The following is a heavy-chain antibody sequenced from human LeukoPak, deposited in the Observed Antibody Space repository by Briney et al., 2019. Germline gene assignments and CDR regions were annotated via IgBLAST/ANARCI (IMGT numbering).Heavy chain of an antibody. D-gene: IGHD5-18*01. J-gene: IGHJ4*02. CDR2: ISYDGSNK. CDR3: ARRGYSYGYYYFDY. CDR1: GFTFSSYG. V-gene: IGHV3-30*19. Sequence: PGGSLRLSCAASGFTFSSYGMHWVRQAPGKGLEWVAVISYDGSNKYYADSVKGRFTISRDNSKNTLYLQMNSLRAEDTAVYYCARRGYSYGYYYFDYWGQGTLVTVSS.